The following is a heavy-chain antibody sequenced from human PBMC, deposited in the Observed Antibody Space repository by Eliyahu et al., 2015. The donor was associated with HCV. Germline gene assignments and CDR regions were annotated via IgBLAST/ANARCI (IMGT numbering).Heavy chain of an antibody. V-gene: IGHV3-48*01. CDR2: ISSXSSTI. CDR1: GFTFSXYS. CDR3: ARDKTDTAMVTVDY. J-gene: IGHJ4*02. D-gene: IGHD5-18*01. Sequence: EVQLVESGGGLVQPGGSLRLSCAASGFTFSXYSMNWVRQAPGKGLGWVSYISSXSSTIYYADSVKGRFTISRDNAKNSLYLQMNSLRAEDTAVYYCARDKTDTAMVTVDYWGQGTLVTVSS.